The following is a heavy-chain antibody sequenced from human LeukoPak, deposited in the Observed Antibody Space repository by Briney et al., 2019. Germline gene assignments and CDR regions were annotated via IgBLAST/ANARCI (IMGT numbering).Heavy chain of an antibody. V-gene: IGHV4-38-2*02. CDR3: ARGEARPGAFDI. Sequence: SETLSLTCTVSGYSISSGYYWGWIRQPPGKGLEWIGSIYHSGSTYYNPSLKSRVTISVDTSKNQFSLKLSSVTAADTAVYYCARGEARPGAFDIWGQGTMVTVSS. D-gene: IGHD6-6*01. CDR1: GYSISSGYY. CDR2: IYHSGST. J-gene: IGHJ3*02.